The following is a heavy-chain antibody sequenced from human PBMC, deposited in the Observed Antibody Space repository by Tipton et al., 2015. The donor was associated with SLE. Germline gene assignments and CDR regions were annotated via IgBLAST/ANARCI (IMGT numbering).Heavy chain of an antibody. D-gene: IGHD2-2*01. J-gene: IGHJ3*02. CDR2: IYHSGST. CDR1: TYSITTASY. V-gene: IGHV4-38-2*01. CDR3: ARRPTRNDAFDI. Sequence: TLSLTCSVSTYSITTASYWGWIRQPPGKDLEWIGSIYHSGSTFYNPSLESRVTISVDTSKNQFSLKLNSVTAEDTAVYYCARRPTRNDAFDIWGQGTMVTVSS.